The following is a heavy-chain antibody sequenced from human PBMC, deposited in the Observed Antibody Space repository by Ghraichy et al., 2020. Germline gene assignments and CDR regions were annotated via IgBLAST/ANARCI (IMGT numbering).Heavy chain of an antibody. D-gene: IGHD3-22*01. CDR2: ISGSGGST. J-gene: IGHJ1*01. CDR1: GFTFSSYA. V-gene: IGHV3-23*01. Sequence: GGSLRLSCAASGFTFSSYAMSWVRQAPGKGLEWVSAISGSGGSTYYADSVKGRFTISRDNSKNTLYLLMNSLRAEDTAVYYCATPDSYYYDSSGYYSYFQHWGQGTLVTVSS. CDR3: ATPDSYYYDSSGYYSYFQH.